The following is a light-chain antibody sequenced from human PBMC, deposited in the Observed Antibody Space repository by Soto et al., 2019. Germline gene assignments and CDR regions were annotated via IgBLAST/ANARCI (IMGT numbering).Light chain of an antibody. J-gene: IGKJ1*01. CDR3: LQYHNLWA. V-gene: IGKV1-12*01. Sequence: DIQMTQSPSSVSASVGDRVTITCRASQGITNWLAWYQQKPGKAPNLLIYAASSLQSGVPSRFSGSGSGTDFTLTISSLQPEDFTVYSCLQYHNLWAFGQGTKVEI. CDR1: QGITNW. CDR2: AAS.